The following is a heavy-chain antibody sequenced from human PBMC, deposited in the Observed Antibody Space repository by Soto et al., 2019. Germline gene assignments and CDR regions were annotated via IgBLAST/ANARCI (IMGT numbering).Heavy chain of an antibody. J-gene: IGHJ4*02. V-gene: IGHV4-61*01. CDR3: ARVAVVYYDSSGYCEGFDY. CDR2: IYYSGST. D-gene: IGHD3-22*01. Sequence: SETLSLTCTVSGGSVSSGSYYWSWIRQPPGKGLEWIGYIYYSGSTNYNPSLKSRVTISVDTSKNQFSLKLSSVTAADTAVYYCARVAVVYYDSSGYCEGFDYWGQGTLVTVSS. CDR1: GGSVSSGSYY.